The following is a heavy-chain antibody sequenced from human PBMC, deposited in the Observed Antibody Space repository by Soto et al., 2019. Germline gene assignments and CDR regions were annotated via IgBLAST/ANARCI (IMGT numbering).Heavy chain of an antibody. CDR2: MNPNSGNT. CDR3: ARGRTAAPSYYYYYMDV. Sequence: APVNLSCKASGYTFTSYDSNWGRQATGQGLEWMGWMNPNSGNTGYAQKFQGRVTMTRNTSISTAYMELSSLRSEDTAVYYCARGRTAAPSYYYYYMDVWGKGTTVTVSS. V-gene: IGHV1-8*01. CDR1: GYTFTSYD. D-gene: IGHD6-13*01. J-gene: IGHJ6*03.